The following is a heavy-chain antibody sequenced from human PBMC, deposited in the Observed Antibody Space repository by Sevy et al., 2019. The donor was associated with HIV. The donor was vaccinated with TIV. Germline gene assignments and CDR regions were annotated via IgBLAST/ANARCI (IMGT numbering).Heavy chain of an antibody. J-gene: IGHJ4*02. V-gene: IGHV3-7*01. Sequence: GGSLRLSCAASGFTFSSYWMSWVRQAPGKGLEWVANIKQDGSEKYYVDSVKGRFTISRDNAKNSLYLQMNSLRAEDTAVYYCARGGYGDYCYDYFDYWGQGTLVTVSS. CDR3: ARGGYGDYCYDYFDY. D-gene: IGHD4-17*01. CDR2: IKQDGSEK. CDR1: GFTFSSYW.